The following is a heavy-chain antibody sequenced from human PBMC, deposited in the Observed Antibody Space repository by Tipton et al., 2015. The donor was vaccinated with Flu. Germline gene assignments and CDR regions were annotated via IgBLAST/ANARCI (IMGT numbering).Heavy chain of an antibody. Sequence: GLVKPSETLSLTCTVSGGSIGSFYWNWIRRPPGKGLEWIGEINQSGSTNSNPSLKSRAAISVDTSKNQFSLKLSSLTAADTAVYYCARGSGEINIYLDSWGQGTVVTVSS. D-gene: IGHD6-19*01. CDR3: ARGSGEINIYLDS. CDR1: GGSIGSFY. J-gene: IGHJ4*02. V-gene: IGHV4-34*01. CDR2: INQSGST.